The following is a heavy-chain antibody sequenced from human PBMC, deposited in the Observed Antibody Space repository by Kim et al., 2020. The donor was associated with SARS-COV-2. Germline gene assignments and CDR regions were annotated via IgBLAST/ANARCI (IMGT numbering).Heavy chain of an antibody. CDR3: ARKEDYGDYGRDY. D-gene: IGHD4-17*01. V-gene: IGHV3-21*01. CDR2: ISSSSSYI. CDR1: GFTFSSYS. J-gene: IGHJ4*02. Sequence: GGSLRLSCAASGFTFSSYSMNWVRQAPGKGLEWVSSISSSSSYIYYADSVKGRFTISRDNAKNSLYLQMNSLRAEDTAVYYCARKEDYGDYGRDYWGQGTLVTVSS.